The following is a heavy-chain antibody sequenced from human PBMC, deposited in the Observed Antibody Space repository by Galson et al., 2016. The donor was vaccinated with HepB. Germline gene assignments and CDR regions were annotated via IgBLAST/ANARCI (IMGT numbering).Heavy chain of an antibody. D-gene: IGHD4-23*01. J-gene: IGHJ4*02. CDR2: INTNTGNP. CDR1: GYTFSNYA. Sequence: SVKVSCKASGYTFSNYALNWVRQAPGQGPEFMGWINTNTGNPTYVQDFRGRFVFSLDTSVSTTYLQINNLKADDTAVYYCARRSFYGGNGYFDYWGQGTLVTVST. V-gene: IGHV7-4-1*02. CDR3: ARRSFYGGNGYFDY.